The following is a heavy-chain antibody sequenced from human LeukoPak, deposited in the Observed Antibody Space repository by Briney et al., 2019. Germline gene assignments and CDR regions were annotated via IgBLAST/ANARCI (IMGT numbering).Heavy chain of an antibody. CDR1: GYTFTGYY. CDR2: INPNSGGT. CDR3: ATPSRGRFLEWLPVFDY. D-gene: IGHD3-3*01. Sequence: ASVKVSCKASGYTFTGYYMHWVRQAPGQGLEWMGWINPNSGGTNYAQKFQGRVTMTRDTSISTAYMELSRLRSDDTAVYYCATPSRGRFLEWLPVFDYGGQGPLVTVSS. V-gene: IGHV1-2*02. J-gene: IGHJ4*02.